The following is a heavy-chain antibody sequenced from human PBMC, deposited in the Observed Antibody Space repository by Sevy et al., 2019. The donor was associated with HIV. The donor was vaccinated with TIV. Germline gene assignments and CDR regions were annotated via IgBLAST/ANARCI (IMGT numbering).Heavy chain of an antibody. CDR1: GFTFTEFV. J-gene: IGHJ4*02. Sequence: GGCLRLSCAASGFTFTEFVMSWVRQSPGKGLEWVSTINGGGGSTYYADSVKGRFTISRDNSQNTLDLQMNSLRAEDTAVYYCAKDVVGGYYDSSGYSDHWGQGTLVTVSS. V-gene: IGHV3-23*01. CDR2: INGGGGST. D-gene: IGHD3-22*01. CDR3: AKDVVGGYYDSSGYSDH.